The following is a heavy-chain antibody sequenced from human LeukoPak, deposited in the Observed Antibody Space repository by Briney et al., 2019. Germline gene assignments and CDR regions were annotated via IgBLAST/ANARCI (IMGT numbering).Heavy chain of an antibody. D-gene: IGHD3-10*01. Sequence: GGSLRLSCAASGFTFSSYGMSWVRQAPGKGLEWVSAISSSGSTIYYADSVKGRFTISRDNAKNSLYLQMNSLRAEDTAVYYCARDYYYGSGRYYYMDVWGKGTTVTISS. V-gene: IGHV3-48*04. CDR3: ARDYYYGSGRYYYMDV. J-gene: IGHJ6*03. CDR1: GFTFSSYG. CDR2: ISSSGSTI.